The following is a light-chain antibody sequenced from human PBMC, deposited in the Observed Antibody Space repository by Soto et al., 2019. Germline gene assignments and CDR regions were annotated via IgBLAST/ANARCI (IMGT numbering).Light chain of an antibody. CDR3: QQLNSYSMVT. CDR1: QDISSY. Sequence: DIQLTQSPSFLSASVGDRVTITCRASQDISSYLAWYQQTPGKAPTLLIFGASSLESGVPSRFSGSGSGTEFALTINSLQPQDFATYYCQQLNSYSMVTFGPGTKVDIK. J-gene: IGKJ3*01. CDR2: GAS. V-gene: IGKV1-9*01.